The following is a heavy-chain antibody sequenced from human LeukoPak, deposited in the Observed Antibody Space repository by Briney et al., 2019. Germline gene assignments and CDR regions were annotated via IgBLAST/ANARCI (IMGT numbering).Heavy chain of an antibody. V-gene: IGHV3-30*18. CDR2: LLYDGSHE. J-gene: IGHJ4*02. CDR3: AKEGRWLDS. D-gene: IGHD4-23*01. Sequence: GGSLRLSCAASGFTFNNYAMHWVRQAPGKGLEWVAELLYDGSHEFYADVVKGRFTISRDNSKNTLYLQINSLRAEDTAVYYCAKEGRWLDSWGQGTLVTVS. CDR1: GFTFNNYA.